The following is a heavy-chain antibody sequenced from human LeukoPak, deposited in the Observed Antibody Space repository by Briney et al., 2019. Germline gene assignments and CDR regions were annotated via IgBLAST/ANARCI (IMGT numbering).Heavy chain of an antibody. J-gene: IGHJ4*02. CDR3: ARAGDDYGDYVDDH. Sequence: ASVKVSCKASGYTFTSYDINWVRQATGQGLEWMGWMNPNSGNTGYAQKFQGRVTMTRNTSISTAYMELSSLRSEDTAVYYCARAGDDYGDYVDDHWGQGTLVTVSS. D-gene: IGHD4-17*01. V-gene: IGHV1-8*01. CDR2: MNPNSGNT. CDR1: GYTFTSYD.